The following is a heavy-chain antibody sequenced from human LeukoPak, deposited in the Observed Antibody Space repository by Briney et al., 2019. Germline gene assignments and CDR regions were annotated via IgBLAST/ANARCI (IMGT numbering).Heavy chain of an antibody. CDR2: INHSGST. J-gene: IGHJ3*02. CDR1: GGSFSGYY. D-gene: IGHD3-3*01. CDR3: ARGVFGVVKGAFDI. Sequence: SETLSLTCAVYGGSFSGYYWSWIRQPPGKGLEWIGEINHSGSTNYNPSLKSRVTISVDTSKNQFSLKLSSVTAADTAVYYCARGVFGVVKGAFDIWGQGTMVTVSS. V-gene: IGHV4-34*01.